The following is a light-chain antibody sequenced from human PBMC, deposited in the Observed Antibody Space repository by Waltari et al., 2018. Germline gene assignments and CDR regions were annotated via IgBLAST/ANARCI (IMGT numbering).Light chain of an antibody. CDR2: GAS. V-gene: IGKV1-16*02. Sequence: DIQMTQSPSSLSASVGDRVTITCRAGQGISNSLAWFQQKPGKAPKSLIYGASSLQSGVPSKFSGSGSGTDFTPTISSLQPEDFATYYCQQYHSYPLSFGGGTKVEIK. CDR3: QQYHSYPLS. J-gene: IGKJ4*01. CDR1: QGISNS.